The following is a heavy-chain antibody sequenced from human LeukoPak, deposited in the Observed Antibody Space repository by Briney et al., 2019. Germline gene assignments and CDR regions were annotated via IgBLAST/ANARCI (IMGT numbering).Heavy chain of an antibody. J-gene: IGHJ4*02. Sequence: GGSLRLSCAASGFTVSTNYMGWVRQAPGEGLEWVANIKQDGSEKRYVDPVKGRFTISRDNAKSSLYLQMNSLRAEDTGVYYCVRAPATNEWRCMDYWGQGTLVTVSS. D-gene: IGHD2-8*02. CDR2: IKQDGSEK. CDR1: GFTVSTNY. V-gene: IGHV3-7*01. CDR3: VRAPATNEWRCMDY.